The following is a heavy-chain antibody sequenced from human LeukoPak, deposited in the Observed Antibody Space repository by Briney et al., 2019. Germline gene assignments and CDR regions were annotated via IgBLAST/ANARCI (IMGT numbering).Heavy chain of an antibody. CDR2: INSDGSST. J-gene: IGHJ4*02. V-gene: IGHV3-74*01. CDR1: GFTFSSYW. CDR3: AKAAGYYDSSGYLVY. Sequence: GGSLRLSCAASGFTFSSYWMHWVRQAPGKGLVWVSRINSDGSSTSYADSVKGRFTISRDSSKNTLYLQMNSLRAEDTAVYYCAKAAGYYDSSGYLVYWGQGTLVTVSS. D-gene: IGHD3-22*01.